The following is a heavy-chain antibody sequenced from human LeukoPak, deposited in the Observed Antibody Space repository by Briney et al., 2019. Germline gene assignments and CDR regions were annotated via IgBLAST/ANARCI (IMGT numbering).Heavy chain of an antibody. Sequence: GGSLRLSCAASGFTFSSYWMHWVRQAPGKGLVWVSRIGSDGSLTNYADSVKGQFTISRDNAKNTLYLQMNSLRAEDTAIYYCASGDYFDRSGTAYWGQGTLVTVSS. CDR2: IGSDGSLT. CDR3: ASGDYFDRSGTAY. J-gene: IGHJ4*02. CDR1: GFTFSSYW. V-gene: IGHV3-74*01. D-gene: IGHD3-22*01.